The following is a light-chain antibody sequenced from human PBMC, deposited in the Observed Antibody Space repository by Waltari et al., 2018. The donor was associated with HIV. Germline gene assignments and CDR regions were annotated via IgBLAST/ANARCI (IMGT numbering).Light chain of an antibody. Sequence: QSALPQPRSVSASPGQSATLSCTGTSSDIGCYNYVSWYQPYPGTAPKLMIYDVSDRPSGVPDRFSGSKSGNTASLTISGLQAEDETDYYCCSYAGSSWVFGGGTKLTVL. CDR2: DVS. CDR1: SSDIGCYNY. V-gene: IGLV2-11*01. J-gene: IGLJ3*02. CDR3: CSYAGSSWV.